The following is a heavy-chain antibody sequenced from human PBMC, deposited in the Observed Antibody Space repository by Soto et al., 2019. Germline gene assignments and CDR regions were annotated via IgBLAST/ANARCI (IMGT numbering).Heavy chain of an antibody. CDR1: GYTFTSYG. Sequence: ASRRVPCRASGYTFTSYGISWVRQAPGQGLEWMVWISAYNGNTNYAQNVQCRVTMTTDTSTSTAYMELRSLRSDDTAVYYCARHPITIFGVVIPGYYYYGMDVWGQGTKVTVSS. CDR2: ISAYNGNT. V-gene: IGHV1-18*04. J-gene: IGHJ6*02. D-gene: IGHD3-3*01. CDR3: ARHPITIFGVVIPGYYYYGMDV.